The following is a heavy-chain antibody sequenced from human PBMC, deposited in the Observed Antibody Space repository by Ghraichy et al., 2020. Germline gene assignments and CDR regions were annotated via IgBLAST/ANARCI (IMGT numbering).Heavy chain of an antibody. V-gene: IGHV5-51*01. Sequence: GESLNISCKGSGYSFTSNWIAWVRQMPGKGLEWMGIVYPDDSDTRYSPSFRGQVTISADQSISAAFLQWSSLKASDSAMYYCARLDYSGSGSFDYWGQGTLVTVSS. CDR1: GYSFTSNW. CDR2: VYPDDSDT. J-gene: IGHJ4*02. CDR3: ARLDYSGSGSFDY. D-gene: IGHD3-10*01.